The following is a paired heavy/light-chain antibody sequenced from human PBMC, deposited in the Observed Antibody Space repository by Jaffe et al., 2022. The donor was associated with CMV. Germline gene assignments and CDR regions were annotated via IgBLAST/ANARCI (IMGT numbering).Light chain of an antibody. V-gene: IGLV6-57*04. CDR3: QSYDSSNHWV. Sequence: NFMLTQPHSVSESPGKTVTISCTRSSGSIASNYVQWYQQRPGSAPTTVIYEDNQRPSGVPDRFSGSIDSSSNSASLTISGLKTEDEADYYCQSYDSSNHWVFGGGTKLTVL. CDR2: EDN. CDR1: SGSIASNY. J-gene: IGLJ3*02.
Heavy chain of an antibody. Sequence: EVQLVESGGGLVKPGGSLRLSCAASGFTFSNAWMSWVRQAPGKGLEWVGRIKSKTDGGTTDYAAPVKGRFTISRDDSKNTLYLQMNSLKTEDTAVYYCTTDPLLLWFGLPRVGPAFDIWGQGTMVTVSS. V-gene: IGHV3-15*01. CDR2: IKSKTDGGTT. J-gene: IGHJ3*02. D-gene: IGHD3-10*01. CDR1: GFTFSNAW. CDR3: TTDPLLLWFGLPRVGPAFDI.